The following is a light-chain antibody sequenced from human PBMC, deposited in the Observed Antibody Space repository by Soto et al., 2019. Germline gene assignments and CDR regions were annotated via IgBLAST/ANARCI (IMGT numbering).Light chain of an antibody. Sequence: DIPMTQSPSSLSASVGDTATMTCRATQSIALSVNWFQQKPGKAPKLLIYVAFTLESGVPSRFSGSGSGTEFTLTIRSLQPEDFATYYCQQSFRSPITFGQGTRLE. CDR1: QSIALS. CDR3: QQSFRSPIT. CDR2: VAF. V-gene: IGKV1-39*01. J-gene: IGKJ5*01.